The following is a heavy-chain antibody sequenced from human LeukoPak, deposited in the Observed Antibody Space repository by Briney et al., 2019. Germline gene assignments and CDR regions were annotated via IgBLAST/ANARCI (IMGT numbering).Heavy chain of an antibody. D-gene: IGHD3-10*01. CDR1: GYTFTSYG. Sequence: ASVKVSCKASGYTFTSYGISWVRQAPGQGLEWMGWISAYNGNTNYAQKLQGRVTMTTDTSTSTAYMELSSLRSEDTAVYYCATCSRWFGELYWGQGTLVTVSS. CDR2: ISAYNGNT. V-gene: IGHV1-18*01. CDR3: ATCSRWFGELY. J-gene: IGHJ4*02.